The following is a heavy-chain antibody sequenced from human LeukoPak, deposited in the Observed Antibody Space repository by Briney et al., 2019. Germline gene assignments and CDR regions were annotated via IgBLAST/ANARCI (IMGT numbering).Heavy chain of an antibody. V-gene: IGHV3-7*01. Sequence: GGSLRLSCAASGFTFSTYWMSWVRQAPGKGLEWVANIKQDGSEKYYVDSVKGRFTISRDNAKNSLYLQMNSLRAEGTAMYYCARDSAGSDYWGQGTLVTVSS. CDR1: GFTFSTYW. D-gene: IGHD6-13*01. J-gene: IGHJ4*02. CDR3: ARDSAGSDY. CDR2: IKQDGSEK.